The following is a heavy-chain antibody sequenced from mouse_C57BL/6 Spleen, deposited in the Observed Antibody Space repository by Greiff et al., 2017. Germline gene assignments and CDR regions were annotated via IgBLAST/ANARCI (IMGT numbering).Heavy chain of an antibody. CDR3: AIREGSYAMDY. CDR2: IHPSDSDT. J-gene: IGHJ4*01. Sequence: QVQLKQPGAELVKPGASVKVSCKASGYTFTSYWMHWVKQRPGQGLEWIGRIHPSDSDTNYNQKFKGKATLTVDKSSSTAYMQLSSLTSEDSAVYYCAIREGSYAMDYWGQGTSVTVAS. V-gene: IGHV1-74*01. CDR1: GYTFTSYW.